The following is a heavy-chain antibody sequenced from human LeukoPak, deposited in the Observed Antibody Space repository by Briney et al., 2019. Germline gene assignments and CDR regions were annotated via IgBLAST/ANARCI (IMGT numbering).Heavy chain of an antibody. D-gene: IGHD6-19*01. CDR3: ARRGGWSAAFDY. CDR1: GLTVSSNY. Sequence: GGSLRLSCAASGLTVSSNYMSWVRQAPGKGLEWVSVIYTGGTTYYADSVRGGSTISRDNSKNTLYLQMNSLRADDTAVYYCARRGGWSAAFDYWGQGTLVTVSS. CDR2: IYTGGTT. V-gene: IGHV3-66*04. J-gene: IGHJ4*02.